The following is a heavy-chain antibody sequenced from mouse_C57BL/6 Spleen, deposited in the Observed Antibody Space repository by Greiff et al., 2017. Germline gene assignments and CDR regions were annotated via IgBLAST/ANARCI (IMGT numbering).Heavy chain of an antibody. J-gene: IGHJ2*01. CDR1: GYSITSGYY. D-gene: IGHD1-1*01. Sequence: EVQLVESGPGLVKPSQSLSLTCSVTGYSITSGYYWNWIRQFPGNKLEWMGYISYDGSNNYNPSLKNRISITRDTSKNQFFLKLNSVTTEDTATYYCARGGGLLYYFDYWGQGTTLTVSS. CDR2: ISYDGSN. V-gene: IGHV3-6*01. CDR3: ARGGGLLYYFDY.